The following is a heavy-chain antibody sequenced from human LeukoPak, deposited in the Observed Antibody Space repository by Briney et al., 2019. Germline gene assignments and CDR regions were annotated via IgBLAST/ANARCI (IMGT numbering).Heavy chain of an antibody. CDR3: AKDFRIGYSAHFDY. Sequence: GGSLRLSCVGSGFTFRSHAMSWVRQAPEKGLEFVSGIYENGGTTYYADSVKGRFSISRDNSKDTLYLQMDSLRGEDTAVYYCAKDFRIGYSAHFDYWGQGALVTVSS. CDR1: GFTFRSHA. V-gene: IGHV3-23*01. J-gene: IGHJ4*02. D-gene: IGHD2-21*01. CDR2: IYENGGTT.